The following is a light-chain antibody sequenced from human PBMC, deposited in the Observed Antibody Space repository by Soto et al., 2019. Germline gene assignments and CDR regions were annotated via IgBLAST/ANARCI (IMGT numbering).Light chain of an antibody. V-gene: IGKV1D-8*03. Sequence: VIWMAQSPSLRSGSTAARVTIRCRMSQGISSDLAWYQQKPGKAPDLLIFDASSLERGVPSRFSGSGSGTEFTLTISSLQPDDFATYYCQQYNSYSGTFGQGTKVDIK. CDR1: QGISSD. CDR3: QQYNSYSGT. J-gene: IGKJ1*01. CDR2: DAS.